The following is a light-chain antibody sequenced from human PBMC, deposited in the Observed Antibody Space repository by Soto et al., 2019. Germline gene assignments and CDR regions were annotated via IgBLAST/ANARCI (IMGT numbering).Light chain of an antibody. CDR3: QSADSSGSVV. CDR2: KDS. J-gene: IGLJ2*01. CDR1: ALPKQY. V-gene: IGLV3-25*03. Sequence: SYELTQPPSVSVSPGQTARLTCSGEALPKQYAYWYQQKPGQAPVLAIYKDSERPSGIPERFSGASSGTTVTLTISGVQAEDEDDYYCQSADSSGSVVFGGGTKLTVL.